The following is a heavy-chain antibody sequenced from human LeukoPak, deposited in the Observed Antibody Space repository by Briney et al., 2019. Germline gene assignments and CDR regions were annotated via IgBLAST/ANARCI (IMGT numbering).Heavy chain of an antibody. V-gene: IGHV4-59*01. D-gene: IGHD1-26*01. CDR2: VSHTGAT. Sequence: SETLSLTCSVSGASINGYFWYWVRQTPEKRLDWIGYVSHTGATTSNPTLKSRVSITIDTSKSQISLTMTSVTAADSALYYCARDRRGSFYTFDLWGPGTIVSVS. CDR1: GASINGYF. CDR3: ARDRRGSFYTFDL. J-gene: IGHJ3*01.